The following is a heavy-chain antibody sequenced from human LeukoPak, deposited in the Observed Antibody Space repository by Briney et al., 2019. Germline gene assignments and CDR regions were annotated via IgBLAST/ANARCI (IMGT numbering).Heavy chain of an antibody. CDR3: AARYNYDSRGFDY. CDR1: EYSFTSYW. J-gene: IGHJ4*02. V-gene: IGHV5-51*01. Sequence: GESLKISCGGSEYSFTSYWIGWVRQMPGKGLEWMGIIYPGDSETAYSPSFQGQVTISADKSSSTAYLQWSSLKASDTAMYYCAARYNYDSRGFDYWGQGTLVTVSS. D-gene: IGHD3-22*01. CDR2: IYPGDSET.